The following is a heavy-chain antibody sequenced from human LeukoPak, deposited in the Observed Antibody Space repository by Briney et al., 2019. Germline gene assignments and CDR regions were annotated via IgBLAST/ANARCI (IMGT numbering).Heavy chain of an antibody. V-gene: IGHV4-39*07. D-gene: IGHD3-22*01. Sequence: SETLSLTCTVSGGSISSSGYYWGWIRQPPGKGLEWIGSIYYSGSTYYNPSLKSRVTISVDTSKNQFSLKLSSVTAADTAVYYCSSTDYYDSSGSFFDYWGQGTLVTVSS. J-gene: IGHJ4*02. CDR3: SSTDYYDSSGSFFDY. CDR2: IYYSGST. CDR1: GGSISSSGYY.